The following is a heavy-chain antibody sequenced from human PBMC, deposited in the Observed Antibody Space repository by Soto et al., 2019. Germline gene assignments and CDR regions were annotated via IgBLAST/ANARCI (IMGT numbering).Heavy chain of an antibody. Sequence: QITLKESGPTLVKPTQTLTLTCTFSGFSLSTSGVGVGWIRQSPGKALEWLALIYWNDDKRYSPSLKSRLTITKDTSKNQVVLTMTNMDPVDTATYYCAHSPNRKGDCSSTSCLHWFDPWGQGTLVTVSS. CDR3: AHSPNRKGDCSSTSCLHWFDP. CDR1: GFSLSTSGVG. D-gene: IGHD2-2*01. V-gene: IGHV2-5*01. J-gene: IGHJ5*02. CDR2: IYWNDDK.